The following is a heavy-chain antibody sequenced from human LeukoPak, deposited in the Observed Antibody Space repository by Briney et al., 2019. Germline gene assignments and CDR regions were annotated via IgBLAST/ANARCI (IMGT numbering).Heavy chain of an antibody. D-gene: IGHD2-2*01. J-gene: IGHJ6*02. Sequence: SGPTLVNPTQTLTLTCTFSGSSLSTSGVGVGWIRQPPGKALEWLALIYLNDDKRYSPSLKSRLTITKDTSKNQVVLTMTNMDPVDTATYYCAHSTNCSSTSCRFYYYYGMDVWGQGTTVTVSS. CDR3: AHSTNCSSTSCRFYYYYGMDV. CDR2: IYLNDDK. CDR1: GSSLSTSGVG. V-gene: IGHV2-5*01.